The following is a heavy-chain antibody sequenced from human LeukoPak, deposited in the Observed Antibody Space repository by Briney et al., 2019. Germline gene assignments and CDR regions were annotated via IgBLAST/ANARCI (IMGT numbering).Heavy chain of an antibody. CDR3: ARVGEWLFDIDV. V-gene: IGHV4-4*07. CDR1: GDPISDYC. CDR2: IYGNGST. Sequence: SETLSLTCTVSGDPISDYCWTWIRQPAGKGLEWIGRIYGNGSTNYNPSLKSRVAMSIDTSKMQFSLKLRSVTAADTAVYYCARVGEWLFDIDVWGKGTMVIVSS. D-gene: IGHD3-16*01. J-gene: IGHJ6*03.